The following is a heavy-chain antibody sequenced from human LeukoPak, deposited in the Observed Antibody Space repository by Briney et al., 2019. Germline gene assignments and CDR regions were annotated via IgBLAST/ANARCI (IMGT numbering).Heavy chain of an antibody. V-gene: IGHV3-66*01. Sequence: GGSLRLSCAASGFTVSSNYMSWVRQAPGKGLEWVSVIYSGGSTYYADSVKGRFTISRDNSKNTLYVQMNSLRAEDTAVYYCARDKKAAVAGTVYWYFDLWGRGTLVTVSS. CDR2: IYSGGST. CDR3: ARDKKAAVAGTVYWYFDL. J-gene: IGHJ2*01. CDR1: GFTVSSNY. D-gene: IGHD6-19*01.